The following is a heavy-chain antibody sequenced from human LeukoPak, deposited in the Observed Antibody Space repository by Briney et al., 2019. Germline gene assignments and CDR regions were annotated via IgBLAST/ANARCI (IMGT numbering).Heavy chain of an antibody. D-gene: IGHD2-15*01. V-gene: IGHV4-39*07. CDR1: GGSISSGGYY. Sequence: SETLSLTCTASGGSISSGGYYWSWIRQPPGKGLEWIGEINHSGSTNYNPSLKSRVTISVDTSKNQFSLKQSSVTAADTAVYYCARVPYCSGGSCNYYYYYGMDVWGQGTTVTVSS. CDR2: INHSGST. J-gene: IGHJ6*02. CDR3: ARVPYCSGGSCNYYYYYGMDV.